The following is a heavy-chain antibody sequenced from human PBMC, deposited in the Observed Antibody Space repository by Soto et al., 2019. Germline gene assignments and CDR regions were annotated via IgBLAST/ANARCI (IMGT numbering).Heavy chain of an antibody. CDR3: ARPGDSGFYGMDV. CDR2: IIPIFGTA. J-gene: IGHJ6*02. D-gene: IGHD2-21*02. Sequence: ASVKVSCKASGGTFSSYAISCVRQAPGQGLEWMGGIIPIFGTANYAQKFQGRVTITADESTSTAYMELSSLRSEDTAVYYCARPGDSGFYGMDVWGQGTTVTVSS. CDR1: GGTFSSYA. V-gene: IGHV1-69*13.